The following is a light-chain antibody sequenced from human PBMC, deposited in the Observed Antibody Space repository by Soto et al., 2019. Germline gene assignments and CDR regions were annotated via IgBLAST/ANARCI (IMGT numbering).Light chain of an antibody. CDR1: QSVSSKY. Sequence: EIVLTQSPATLSLSPGERATLSCRASQSVSSKYLAWYQQKPGQAPRVLIYGTSIRASGVPERFSGGGSGTDFTLTITRLEPEDFAVYYCRQYGSSLFTFGPGTKVDIK. V-gene: IGKV3-20*01. CDR2: GTS. J-gene: IGKJ3*01. CDR3: RQYGSSLFT.